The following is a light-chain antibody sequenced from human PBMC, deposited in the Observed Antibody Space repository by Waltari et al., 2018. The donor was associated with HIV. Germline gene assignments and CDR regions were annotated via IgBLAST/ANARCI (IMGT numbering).Light chain of an antibody. CDR1: QSISTTY. J-gene: IGKJ1*01. CDR2: GAS. Sequence: EIALTPSPGTLSLSPGERATLPGRASQSISTTYLTWYQQKPGQAPRLLIYGASSRATGTPDRFSGSGSGTDFTLTISSLEPEDWAVYYCQQYIGSPRTFGQGNKVERK. V-gene: IGKV3-20*01. CDR3: QQYIGSPRT.